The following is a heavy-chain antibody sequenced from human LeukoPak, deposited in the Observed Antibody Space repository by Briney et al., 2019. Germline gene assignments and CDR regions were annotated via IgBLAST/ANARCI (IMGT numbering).Heavy chain of an antibody. CDR1: GFTFSSYG. CDR2: IWYDGSNK. Sequence: GGSLRLSCAASGFTFSSYGMHWVRQAPGKGLEWVAVIWYDGSNKYYADSVKGRFIISRDNSKNTLYLQMNSLRAEDTAVYYCARVLGSSSWYWFDPWGQGTLVTVSS. J-gene: IGHJ5*02. D-gene: IGHD6-13*01. CDR3: ARVLGSSSWYWFDP. V-gene: IGHV3-33*01.